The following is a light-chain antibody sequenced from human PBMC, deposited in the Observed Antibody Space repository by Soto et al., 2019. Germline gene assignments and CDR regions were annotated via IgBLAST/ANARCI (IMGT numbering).Light chain of an antibody. Sequence: DVAMTQSPLSLPVTLGQPASISCRSSESLVDSDGGTYLNWFQQRPGQSPRRLIYKVSNRDSGVPDRFSGSGSGTDFTLKISRVEAEDVGVYYCMQGTHWPPITFGQGTRLEIK. J-gene: IGKJ5*01. CDR2: KVS. CDR1: ESLVDSDGGTY. CDR3: MQGTHWPPIT. V-gene: IGKV2-30*01.